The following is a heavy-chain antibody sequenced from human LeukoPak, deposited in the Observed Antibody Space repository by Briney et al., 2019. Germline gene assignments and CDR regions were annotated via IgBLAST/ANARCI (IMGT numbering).Heavy chain of an antibody. J-gene: IGHJ5*02. V-gene: IGHV5-51*01. CDR1: GYSFTSYW. CDR3: ARRGLPLTGTTSWFDP. D-gene: IGHD1-7*01. Sequence: GESLKISFKGSGYSFTSYWIGWVRQMPGKGLEWMGIIYPGDSDTRYSPSFQGQVTISADKSISTAYLPWSSLKASDTAMYYCARRGLPLTGTTSWFDPWGQGTLVTVSS. CDR2: IYPGDSDT.